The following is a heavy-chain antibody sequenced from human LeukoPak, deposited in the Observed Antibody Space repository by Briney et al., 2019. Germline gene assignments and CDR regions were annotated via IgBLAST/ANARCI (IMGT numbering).Heavy chain of an antibody. CDR3: ARVANGDYFDF. Sequence: SETLSLTCTVSGVSISNSDYYWSWIRQSPGKGLEWVGYIYFNGYTYYSPSLRSRLAISIDTSKNHFSLNLTSVTAADTAVYYCARVANGDYFDFRGQGTLVTVSS. CDR1: GVSISNSDYY. D-gene: IGHD4-17*01. CDR2: IYFNGYT. V-gene: IGHV4-30-4*01. J-gene: IGHJ4*02.